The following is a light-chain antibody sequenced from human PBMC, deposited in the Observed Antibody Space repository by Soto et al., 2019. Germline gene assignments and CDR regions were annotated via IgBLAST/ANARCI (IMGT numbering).Light chain of an antibody. Sequence: QSALTQPASVSGSPGQSITFSCTGTSNDVGGYNYVSWYQQHPGKAPKLMIYEVSNRPSGVSNRFSGSKSGNTASLTISGLQAEDEADYYCSSYTSSSTPYVFGTGTKVTVL. CDR1: SNDVGGYNY. CDR2: EVS. CDR3: SSYTSSSTPYV. J-gene: IGLJ1*01. V-gene: IGLV2-14*01.